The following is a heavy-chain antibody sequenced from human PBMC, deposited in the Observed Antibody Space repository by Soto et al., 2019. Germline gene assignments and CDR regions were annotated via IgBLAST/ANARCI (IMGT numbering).Heavy chain of an antibody. CDR2: IKSKTDGGTT. J-gene: IGHJ6*02. V-gene: IGHV3-15*01. D-gene: IGHD4-17*01. CDR3: TTDYGDYVYYYYGMDV. CDR1: GFSFSNAW. Sequence: PGGSLRLSCAGSGFSFSNAWMNWVRQAPGKGLEWVGRIKSKTDGGTTDYAAPVKGRFTISRDDSKNTLYLQMNSLKTEDTAVYYCTTDYGDYVYYYYGMDVWGQGTTVTVSS.